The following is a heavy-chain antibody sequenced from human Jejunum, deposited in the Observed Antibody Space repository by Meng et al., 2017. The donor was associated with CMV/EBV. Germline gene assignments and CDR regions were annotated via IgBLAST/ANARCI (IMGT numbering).Heavy chain of an antibody. CDR1: EYTLTDYY. CDR2: INPKTGDT. Sequence: EYTLTDYYVQWVRQATGQGREWMGWINPKTGDTNYAQKFQGRVIMTRDMSINTVHMELTRLRSDDTAVYYCAKDGGSYLDYYFDYWGQGTLVTVSS. D-gene: IGHD1-26*01. V-gene: IGHV1-2*02. CDR3: AKDGGSYLDYYFDY. J-gene: IGHJ4*02.